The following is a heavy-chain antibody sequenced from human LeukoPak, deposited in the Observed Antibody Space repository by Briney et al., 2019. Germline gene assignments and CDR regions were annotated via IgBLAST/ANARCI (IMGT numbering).Heavy chain of an antibody. CDR2: IYHSGST. D-gene: IGHD6-13*01. CDR1: GGSISSGGYS. CDR3: ARGKARPSHWFDP. V-gene: IGHV4-30-2*01. Sequence: PLQTLSLTCAVSGGSISSGGYSWSWIRQPPGKGLEWIGYIYHSGSTYYNPSLKSRVTISVDRSKNQFSLKLSSVTAADTAVYYCARGKARPSHWFDPWGQGTLVTVSS. J-gene: IGHJ5*02.